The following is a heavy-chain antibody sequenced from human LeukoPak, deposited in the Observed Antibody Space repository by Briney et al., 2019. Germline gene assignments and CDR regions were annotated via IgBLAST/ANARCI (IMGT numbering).Heavy chain of an antibody. Sequence: SVKVSFKASGGTFSSYAISWVRQAPGQGLEWMVRIIPMFGTANYAQEFQGRVTITTDESTSTAYMELSSLRSEDTAVYYCARATLDYYDSSGYYLSWGQGTLVTVSS. CDR3: ARATLDYYDSSGYYLS. CDR1: GGTFSSYA. CDR2: IIPMFGTA. J-gene: IGHJ4*02. D-gene: IGHD3-22*01. V-gene: IGHV1-69*05.